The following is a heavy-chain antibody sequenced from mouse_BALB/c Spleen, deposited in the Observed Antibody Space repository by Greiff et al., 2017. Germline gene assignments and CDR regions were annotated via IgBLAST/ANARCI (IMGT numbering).Heavy chain of an antibody. CDR1: GYSITSDYA. CDR2: ISYSGST. J-gene: IGHJ3*01. D-gene: IGHD2-1*01. V-gene: IGHV3-2*02. Sequence: EVQLQQSGPGLVKPSQSLSLTCTVTGYSITSDYAWNWIRQFPGNKLEWMGYISYSGSTSYNPSLKSRISITRDTSKNQFFLQLNSVTTEDTATYYCARAGDGNWSWFAYWGQGTLVTVSA. CDR3: ARAGDGNWSWFAY.